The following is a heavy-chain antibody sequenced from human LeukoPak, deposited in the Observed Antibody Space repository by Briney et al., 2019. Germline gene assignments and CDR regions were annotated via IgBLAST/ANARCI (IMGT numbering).Heavy chain of an antibody. D-gene: IGHD5-24*01. CDR3: ARERNHYYYYMDV. J-gene: IGHJ6*03. Sequence: SETLSLTCAVYSGSFSGYYWSWIRQPPGKGLEWIGEINHSGSTNYNPSLKSRVTISVDTSKNQFSLKLSSVTAADTAVYYCARERNHYYYYMDVWGKGTTVTVSS. V-gene: IGHV4-34*01. CDR1: SGSFSGYY. CDR2: INHSGST.